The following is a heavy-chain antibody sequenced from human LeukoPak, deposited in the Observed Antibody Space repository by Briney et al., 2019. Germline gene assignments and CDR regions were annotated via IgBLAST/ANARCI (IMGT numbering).Heavy chain of an antibody. D-gene: IGHD3-10*01. CDR3: AKDISNWWFGELTNYYGMDV. CDR2: ISYDGSNK. V-gene: IGHV3-30*18. J-gene: IGHJ6*04. CDR1: GFTFSSCG. Sequence: GGSLRLSCAASGFTFSSCGMHWVRQAPGKGLEWVAVISYDGSNKYYADSVKGRFTISRDNSKNTLYLQMNSLRAEDTAVYYCAKDISNWWFGELTNYYGMDVWGKGTTVTVSS.